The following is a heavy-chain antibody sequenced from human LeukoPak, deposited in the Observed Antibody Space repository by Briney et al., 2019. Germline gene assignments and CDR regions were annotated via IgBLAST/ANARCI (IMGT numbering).Heavy chain of an antibody. D-gene: IGHD3-10*01. CDR3: LAGGGY. CDR2: IKPDGSET. Sequence: PGGSLRLSCAASGLTFRTHWMNWVRQAPRKGLEWVANIKPDGSETYYVDSVKGRFTVTRDNAQSSLHLQMDSLRGEDTAVYYCLAGGGYWGQGTLVTVSS. V-gene: IGHV3-7*01. J-gene: IGHJ4*02. CDR1: GLTFRTHW.